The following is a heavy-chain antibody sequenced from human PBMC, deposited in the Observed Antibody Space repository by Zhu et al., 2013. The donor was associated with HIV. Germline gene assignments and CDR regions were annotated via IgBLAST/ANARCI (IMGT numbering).Heavy chain of an antibody. V-gene: IGHV4-39*07. Sequence: QLQESGPGLVKPSETLSLTCTVSGYSISSSSYYWGWIRQPPGKGLEWIGSIYYSGSTYYNPSLKSRVTISVDTSKNQFSLKLSSVTAADTAVYYCAREPYYYDSSGYYLDAFDIWGQGTMVTVSS. CDR2: IYYSGST. J-gene: IGHJ3*02. CDR3: AREPYYYDSSGYYLDAFDI. D-gene: IGHD3-22*01. CDR1: GYSISSSSYY.